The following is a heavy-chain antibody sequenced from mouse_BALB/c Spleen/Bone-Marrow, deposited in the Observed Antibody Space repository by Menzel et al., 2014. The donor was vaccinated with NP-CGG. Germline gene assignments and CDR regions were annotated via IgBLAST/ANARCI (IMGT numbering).Heavy chain of an antibody. J-gene: IGHJ2*01. Sequence: VQLQQSGAELVRSGASVKQSCTASGFNINDFYMHWLRPRPEQGLAWIGWVDPEIGDTECAPKFQGKATMTADTSSNTAYLQLSSLTSEDTAVYYCNIFDCSSDYWGQGTTLTVSS. V-gene: IGHV14-4*02. CDR1: GFNINDFY. CDR2: VDPEIGDT. CDR3: NIFDCSSDY. D-gene: IGHD2-4*01.